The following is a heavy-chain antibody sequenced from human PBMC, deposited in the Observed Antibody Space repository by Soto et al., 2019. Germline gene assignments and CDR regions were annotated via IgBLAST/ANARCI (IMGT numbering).Heavy chain of an antibody. J-gene: IGHJ4*02. CDR3: AREPATAKPEGVDF. Sequence: ASVKVSCKASGYTFSDYYIHCVLQSPGQGLEWMGWINPNSGGTKYALKFQGGVTMTRDTSITTAYMELSRLRSGDTAVYYCAREPATAKPEGVDFWGQGTLVTVSS. CDR1: GYTFSDYY. CDR2: INPNSGGT. V-gene: IGHV1-2*02. D-gene: IGHD1-1*01.